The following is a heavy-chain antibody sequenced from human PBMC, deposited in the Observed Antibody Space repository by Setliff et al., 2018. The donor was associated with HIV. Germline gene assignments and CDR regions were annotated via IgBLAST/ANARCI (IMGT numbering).Heavy chain of an antibody. CDR3: ARGLSFYDPGGFDY. CDR2: IYTSGST. Sequence: SETLSLTCTVSGGSISSYYWSWIRQPPGKGLEWIGYIYTSGSTNYNPSLKSRVTISVDMSKNQFSLKLSSVTASDTAVYYCARGLSFYDPGGFDYWGQGTLVTVSS. D-gene: IGHD3-22*01. CDR1: GGSISSYY. V-gene: IGHV4-4*09. J-gene: IGHJ4*02.